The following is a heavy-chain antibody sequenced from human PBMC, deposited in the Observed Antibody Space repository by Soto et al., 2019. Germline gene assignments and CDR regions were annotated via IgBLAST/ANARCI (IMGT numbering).Heavy chain of an antibody. CDR1: GYTLTELS. D-gene: IGHD3-22*01. CDR3: ATAYTTSSGYYYGRWFDP. V-gene: IGHV1-24*01. Sequence: EASVKVSCKVSGYTLTELSMHWVRQAPGKGLEWMGGFDPEDGETIYAQKFQGRVTMTEDTSTDTAYMELSSLRSEDTAVYYCATAYTTSSGYYYGRWFDPWGQGTLVTVSS. J-gene: IGHJ5*02. CDR2: FDPEDGET.